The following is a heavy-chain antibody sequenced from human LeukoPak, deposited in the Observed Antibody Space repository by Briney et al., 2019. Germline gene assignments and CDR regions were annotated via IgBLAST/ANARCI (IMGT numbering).Heavy chain of an antibody. CDR3: AREGIAAAGNYYYYMDV. J-gene: IGHJ6*03. Sequence: ASVKVSCKASGYTFTSYYMHWVRQAPGQGLEWMGIINPSGGSTSYAQKFQGRVTMTRDMSTSTVYMELSSLRSEDTAVYYCAREGIAAAGNYYYYMDVWGKGTTVTISS. CDR2: INPSGGST. D-gene: IGHD6-13*01. CDR1: GYTFTSYY. V-gene: IGHV1-46*01.